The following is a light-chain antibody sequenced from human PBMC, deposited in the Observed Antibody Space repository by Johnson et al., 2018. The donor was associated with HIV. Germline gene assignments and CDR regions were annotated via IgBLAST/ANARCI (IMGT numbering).Light chain of an antibody. CDR3: GTWDSSLSACYG. CDR1: SSNIGNNY. Sequence: QSVLTQPPSVSAAPGQKVTISCSGSSSNIGNNYVSWYQQLPGTAPKLLIYDNNKRPSGIPDRFSGSKSGTSATLGITGLQTGDGADYYCGTWDSSLSACYGFGTGTKVTVL. V-gene: IGLV1-51*01. J-gene: IGLJ1*01. CDR2: DNN.